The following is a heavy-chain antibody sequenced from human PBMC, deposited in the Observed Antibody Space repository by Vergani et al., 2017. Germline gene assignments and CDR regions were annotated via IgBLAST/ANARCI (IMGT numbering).Heavy chain of an antibody. D-gene: IGHD2-2*01. J-gene: IGHJ5*02. CDR1: GYTFTSYD. Sequence: QVQLVQSGAEVKKPGASVEVSCKASGYTFTSYDINWVRQATGQGLEWMGWMNPNSGNTGYAQKFQGRVTMTRNTSISTAYMELSSLRSEDTAVYYCARKDIVVVPAAHKVGFDPWGQGTLVTVSS. CDR3: ARKDIVVVPAAHKVGFDP. V-gene: IGHV1-8*01. CDR2: MNPNSGNT.